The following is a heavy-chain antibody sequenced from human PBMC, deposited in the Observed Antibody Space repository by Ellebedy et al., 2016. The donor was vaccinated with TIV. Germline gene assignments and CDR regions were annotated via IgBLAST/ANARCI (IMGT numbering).Heavy chain of an antibody. J-gene: IGHJ4*02. V-gene: IGHV4-39*01. CDR1: GDSITTIGYP. Sequence: MPSETLSLTCTVSGDSITTIGYPWGWVRQPPGKGLEWIGSIYSSGSTYYNPSLRSRVTIPVDTSKSQFSLRLNSVTAADTAVYFCARPSHGGIIHYWGQGSLVTVSS. D-gene: IGHD1-14*01. CDR2: IYSSGST. CDR3: ARPSHGGIIHY.